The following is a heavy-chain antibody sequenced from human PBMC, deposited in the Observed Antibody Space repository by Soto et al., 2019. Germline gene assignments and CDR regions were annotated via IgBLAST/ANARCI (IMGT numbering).Heavy chain of an antibody. CDR2: IRSKANSYAT. CDR3: TRGDKWGNRVDY. V-gene: IGHV3-73*01. Sequence: GGSLRLSCAASGFTFSGSAMHWVRQASGKGLEWVGRIRSKANSYATAYAASVKGRFTISRDDSKNTAYLQMNSLKTEDTAVYYCTRGDKWGNRVDYWGQGTLVTVSS. D-gene: IGHD7-27*01. J-gene: IGHJ4*02. CDR1: GFTFSGSA.